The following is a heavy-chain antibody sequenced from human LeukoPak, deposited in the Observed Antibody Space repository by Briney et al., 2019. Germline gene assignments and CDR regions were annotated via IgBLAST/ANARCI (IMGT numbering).Heavy chain of an antibody. J-gene: IGHJ4*02. CDR3: ARTRYIDY. V-gene: IGHV3-74*03. Sequence: GGSLRLSCAASGFSFSTYWMHWVRQVPGKGLVWVSRINSDGSSTTYADSVKGRFTISRDNAKKTLYLQMNSLRAEDTAVYFCARTRYIDYWGQGTLVTVSS. CDR1: GFSFSTYW. CDR2: INSDGSST.